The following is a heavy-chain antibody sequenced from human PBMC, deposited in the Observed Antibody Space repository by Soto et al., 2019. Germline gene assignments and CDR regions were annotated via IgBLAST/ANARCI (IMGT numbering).Heavy chain of an antibody. D-gene: IGHD6-6*01. V-gene: IGHV1-69*13. J-gene: IGHJ4*02. Sequence: SVKVSCKASGGSFSSYAISWVRQAPGQGLEWMGGIIPIFGTPSYAQKFQGRVTITADESTGTAYMELSSLRSEDTAVYYCAREHSSSSGRFDNWGQGTLVTVSS. CDR2: IIPIFGTP. CDR3: AREHSSSSGRFDN. CDR1: GGSFSSYA.